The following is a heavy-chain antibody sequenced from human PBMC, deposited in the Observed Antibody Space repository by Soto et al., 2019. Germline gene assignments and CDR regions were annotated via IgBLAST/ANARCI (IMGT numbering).Heavy chain of an antibody. J-gene: IGHJ6*02. V-gene: IGHV3-30*04. CDR2: TSYDGKNK. Sequence: QVQLVESGGGVVQPGGSLRLSCAASGFTFSNFAMHWVRQAPGKGLEWVAVTSYDGKNKDYADSVKGRFTISRDNSKNTLYLQTNSLRPEDSAVYFCARDPTPIADSSTVRYSGLDLWGQGTTVTVSS. D-gene: IGHD2-21*01. CDR3: ARDPTPIADSSTVRYSGLDL. CDR1: GFTFSNFA.